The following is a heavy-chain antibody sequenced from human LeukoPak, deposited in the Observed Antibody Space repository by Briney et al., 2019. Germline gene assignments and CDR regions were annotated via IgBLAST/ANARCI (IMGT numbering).Heavy chain of an antibody. Sequence: ASVKVSCKASGYTFTGYYMHWVRQAPGRGLEWMGWINPNSGGTNYAQKFQGRVTMTRDTSISTAYMELSRLRSDDTAVYYCARGKVRECEKCWFDPWGQGTLVTVSS. D-gene: IGHD2/OR15-2a*01. J-gene: IGHJ5*02. CDR3: ARGKVRECEKCWFDP. CDR2: INPNSGGT. V-gene: IGHV1-2*02. CDR1: GYTFTGYY.